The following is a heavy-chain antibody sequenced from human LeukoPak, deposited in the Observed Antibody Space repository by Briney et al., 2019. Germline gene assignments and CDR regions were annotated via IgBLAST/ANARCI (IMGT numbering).Heavy chain of an antibody. V-gene: IGHV4-38-2*02. Sequence: SETLSLTCTVSGYSISSGYYWGWIRQAPGKGLEWIGSINHSENTYYNPSLKSRVTISGDTSKNQFSLKLNSVTATDTAVYYCARNRYYYGSGNYGVPNWFDPCGQGTLVTVSS. CDR1: GYSISSGYY. J-gene: IGHJ5*02. D-gene: IGHD3-10*01. CDR2: INHSENT. CDR3: ARNRYYYGSGNYGVPNWFDP.